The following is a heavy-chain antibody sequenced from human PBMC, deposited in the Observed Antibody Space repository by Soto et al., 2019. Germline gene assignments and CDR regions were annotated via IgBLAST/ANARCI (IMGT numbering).Heavy chain of an antibody. J-gene: IGHJ6*02. D-gene: IGHD6-13*01. CDR1: GFTFSSYA. Sequence: LRLSCAASGFTFSSYAMHWVRQAPGKGLEWVAVISYDGSNKYYADSVKGRFTISRDNSKNTLYLQMNSLKAEDTAVYYCARDPGGLVAADYSYCCMHVCGPGTTVTVFS. CDR3: ARDPGGLVAADYSYCCMHV. CDR2: ISYDGSNK. V-gene: IGHV3-30-3*01.